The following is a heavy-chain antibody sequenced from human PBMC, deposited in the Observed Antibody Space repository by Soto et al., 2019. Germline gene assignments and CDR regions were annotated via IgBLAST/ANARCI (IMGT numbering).Heavy chain of an antibody. J-gene: IGHJ4*02. CDR1: GFTFSDYG. Sequence: QVQLVESGGGVVQPGRSLRLSCAASGFTFSDYGMHWVRQAPGKGLEWVAVISYDGSNKYYADSVKDRFTISRDNSKNTLYLQMDSLRAEDTAVYYCAKNHQRAPSRDGYNLIDYWGQGTLVTVSS. D-gene: IGHD5-12*01. CDR2: ISYDGSNK. CDR3: AKNHQRAPSRDGYNLIDY. V-gene: IGHV3-30*18.